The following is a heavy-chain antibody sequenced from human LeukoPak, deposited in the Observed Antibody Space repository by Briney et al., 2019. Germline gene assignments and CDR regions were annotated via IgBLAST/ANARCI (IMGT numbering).Heavy chain of an antibody. D-gene: IGHD5-24*01. CDR1: GGSFSGYY. V-gene: IGHV3-66*01. J-gene: IGHJ6*02. Sequence: ETLSLTCAVYGGSFSGYYWSWVRQAPGKGLEWVSLIYSGGSTYYADSVKGRFTISRDNSKNTLCLQMKSLRAEDTAVYYCASRDKGYYYGMDVWGQGTTVTVSS. CDR2: IYSGGST. CDR3: ASRDKGYYYGMDV.